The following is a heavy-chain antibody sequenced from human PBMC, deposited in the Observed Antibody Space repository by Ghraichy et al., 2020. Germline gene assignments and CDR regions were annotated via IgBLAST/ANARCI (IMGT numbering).Heavy chain of an antibody. D-gene: IGHD2-15*01. CDR2: IKRAGGEA. Sequence: AGSLRLSCAASGFTFGNTWMSWVRQAPGKGLEWVGNIKRAGGEAYYVGSVKGRFTISRDDAKNSLYLQMNSLRAEDTALYYCAAWGTAVGSALCSWGQGTPVTVSS. V-gene: IGHV3-7*03. CDR3: AAWGTAVGSALCS. CDR1: GFTFGNTW. J-gene: IGHJ5*02.